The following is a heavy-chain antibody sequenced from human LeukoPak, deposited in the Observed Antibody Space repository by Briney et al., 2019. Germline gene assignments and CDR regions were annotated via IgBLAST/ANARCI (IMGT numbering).Heavy chain of an antibody. Sequence: GGSLRLSCAASGFTFSSYSMNWVRQAPGKGLEWVANIKQDGSEKYYVDSVKGRFTISRDNAKNSLYLQMNSLRAEDTAVYYCARDSDWGDYVGNWFDPWGQGTLVTVSS. J-gene: IGHJ5*02. CDR2: IKQDGSEK. CDR1: GFTFSSYS. CDR3: ARDSDWGDYVGNWFDP. V-gene: IGHV3-7*01. D-gene: IGHD4-17*01.